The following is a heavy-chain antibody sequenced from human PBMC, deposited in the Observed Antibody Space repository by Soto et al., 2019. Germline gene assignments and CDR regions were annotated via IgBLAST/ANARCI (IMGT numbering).Heavy chain of an antibody. CDR1: VYTFTSYG. CDR3: ARDLEQWLVRNWFDH. Sequence: GXSVKVSCKASVYTFTSYGISWVRQAPGQGLEWMGWISAYNGNTNYAQKLQGRVTMTTDTSTSTAYMELRSLRSDDTAVYYCARDLEQWLVRNWFDHWGQGTLVTVSS. D-gene: IGHD6-19*01. V-gene: IGHV1-18*01. J-gene: IGHJ5*02. CDR2: ISAYNGNT.